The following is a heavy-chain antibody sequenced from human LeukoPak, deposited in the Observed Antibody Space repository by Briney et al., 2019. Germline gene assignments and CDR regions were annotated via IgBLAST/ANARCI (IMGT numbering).Heavy chain of an antibody. CDR3: AKVPKVVVVAADFDY. CDR1: GFTFSSYV. V-gene: IGHV3-23*01. J-gene: IGHJ4*02. CDR2: ISGSGGST. D-gene: IGHD2-15*01. Sequence: GGSLRLSCAASGFTFSSYVMSWVRDAPGKGLEWVSAISGSGGSTYYADSVKGRFTISRDNSKNTLYLQMNSLRAEDTAVYDCAKVPKVVVVAADFDYWGQGTLVTVSS.